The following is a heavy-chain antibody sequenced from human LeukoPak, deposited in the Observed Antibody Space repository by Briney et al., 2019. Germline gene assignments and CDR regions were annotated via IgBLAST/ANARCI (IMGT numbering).Heavy chain of an antibody. V-gene: IGHV3-23*01. J-gene: IGHJ6*03. CDR2: ISGSGGST. CDR1: GFTFSSYA. CDR3: AKDMYNYFYYYMDV. Sequence: GGSLRLSCAASGFTFSSYAMSWVRQAPGKGLEWVSAISGSGGSTYYADSVKGRFTISRDNSKNTLYLQMNSLRAEDTAVYYCAKDMYNYFYYYMDVWGKGTTVTVSS. D-gene: IGHD1-1*01.